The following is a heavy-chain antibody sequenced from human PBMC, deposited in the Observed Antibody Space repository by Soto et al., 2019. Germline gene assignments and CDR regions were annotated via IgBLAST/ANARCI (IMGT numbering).Heavy chain of an antibody. J-gene: IGHJ5*02. CDR3: ARLRRYSSSLDP. D-gene: IGHD6-13*01. CDR1: GYTFTSYD. V-gene: IGHV1-8*01. CDR2: MNPNSGNT. Sequence: AAVKVSCKASGYTFTSYDINWVRQATGQGLEWMGWMNPNSGNTGYAQKFQGRVTMTRNTSISTAYMELSSLRSEDTAVYYCARLRRYSSSLDPWGQGTLVTSPQ.